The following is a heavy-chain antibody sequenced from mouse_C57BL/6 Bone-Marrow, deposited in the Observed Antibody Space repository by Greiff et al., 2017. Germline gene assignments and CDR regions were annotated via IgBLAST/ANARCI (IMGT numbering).Heavy chain of an antibody. CDR3: ASNLLLPGWFAY. CDR2: ISSGGSYT. D-gene: IGHD1-1*01. Sequence: EVHLVESGGDLVKPGGSLKLSCAASGFTFSSYGMSWVRQTPDKRLEWVATISSGGSYTYYPDSVKGRFTISRDNAKNTLYLQMSSLKSEDTAMYYCASNLLLPGWFAYWGQGTLVTVSA. J-gene: IGHJ3*01. CDR1: GFTFSSYG. V-gene: IGHV5-6*01.